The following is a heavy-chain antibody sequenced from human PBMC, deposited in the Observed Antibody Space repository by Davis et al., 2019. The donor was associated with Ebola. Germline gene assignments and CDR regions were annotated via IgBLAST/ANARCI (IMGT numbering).Heavy chain of an antibody. CDR2: ISAFSGNT. J-gene: IGHJ4*02. D-gene: IGHD4-17*01. CDR1: GYPFTSYG. V-gene: IGHV1-18*01. Sequence: AASVKVSCKASGYPFTSYGISWVRQAPGQGLEWMGWISAFSGNTNYAQKLQGRVTMTTDPSTSTAYMELRSLRSDDTAVYYCARRDYGDYGAFWGQGTLVTVSS. CDR3: ARRDYGDYGAF.